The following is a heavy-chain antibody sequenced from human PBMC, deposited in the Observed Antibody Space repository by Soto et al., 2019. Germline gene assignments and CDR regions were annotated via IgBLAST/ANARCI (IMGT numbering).Heavy chain of an antibody. J-gene: IGHJ5*02. D-gene: IGHD6-19*01. CDR1: GFTFSRTG. CDR3: AKDLYSDGWYNYLDP. CDR2: ISYDGNAK. V-gene: IGHV3-30*18. Sequence: QVQLVESGGGVVQPGRSLRLSCSASGFTFSRTGMHWVRQAPGKGLEWVAMISYDGNAKYYVDSVRGRFTISRDISKNTLFLQMDSLRSEDTAWYYCAKDLYSDGWYNYLDPWGQGTLVTVSS.